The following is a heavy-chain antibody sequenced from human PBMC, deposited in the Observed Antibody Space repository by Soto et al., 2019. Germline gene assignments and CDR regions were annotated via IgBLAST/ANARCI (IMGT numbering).Heavy chain of an antibody. CDR1: GYTFTSYG. Sequence: ASVKVSCKASGYTFTSYGISWVRQAPGQGLEWMGWISAYSGNTNYAQKLQGRVTMTTDTSTRTAYMELRSLRSDDTAVYSCPRETHYDILTGTYYYGMDVWGQGTTVTVSS. CDR3: PRETHYDILTGTYYYGMDV. V-gene: IGHV1-18*01. J-gene: IGHJ6*02. D-gene: IGHD3-9*01. CDR2: ISAYSGNT.